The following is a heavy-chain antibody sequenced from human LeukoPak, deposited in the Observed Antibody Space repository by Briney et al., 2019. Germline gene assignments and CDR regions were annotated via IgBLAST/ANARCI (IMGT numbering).Heavy chain of an antibody. J-gene: IGHJ6*03. Sequence: PSETLSLTCTVSGGSISSGSYYWSWIRQPAGKGLEWIGRIYTSGSTNYNPSLKSRVTISVDTSKNQFSLKLSSVSAADTAVYYCARIAHDYGDYSPHNESYYYYYYYMDVWGKGTTVTISS. CDR2: IYTSGST. V-gene: IGHV4-61*02. CDR1: GGSISSGSYY. D-gene: IGHD4-17*01. CDR3: ARIAHDYGDYSPHNESYYYYYYYMDV.